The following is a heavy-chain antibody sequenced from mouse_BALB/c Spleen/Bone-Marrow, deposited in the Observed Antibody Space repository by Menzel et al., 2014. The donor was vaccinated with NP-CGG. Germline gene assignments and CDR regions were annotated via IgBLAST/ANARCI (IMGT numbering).Heavy chain of an antibody. J-gene: IGHJ2*01. Sequence: VHLVESGGGLVQPGGSRKLSCAASGFTFSSFAMHWVRQAPEKGLEWVAYISSGSSTIYYADTVMGRFTISRDNPKNTLFLQMSILRSEDKAMYYCARSGSSSGYFDYWGQGTTLTVSS. D-gene: IGHD1-1*01. V-gene: IGHV5-17*02. CDR2: ISSGSSTI. CDR3: ARSGSSSGYFDY. CDR1: GFTFSSFA.